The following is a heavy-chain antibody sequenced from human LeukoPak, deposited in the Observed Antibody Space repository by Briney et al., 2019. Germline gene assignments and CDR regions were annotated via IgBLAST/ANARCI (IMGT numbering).Heavy chain of an antibody. J-gene: IGHJ4*02. CDR2: INTNTGNP. CDR1: GYTFTSYA. D-gene: IGHD3-22*01. V-gene: IGHV7-4-1*02. CDR3: ARVGDYYDSSGGWYFDY. Sequence: ASVKVSCKASGYTFTSYAMNWVRQAPGQGLEWMGWINTNTGNPTYAQGFTGRFVFSLDTSVSTAYLQISSLKAEDTAVYYCARVGDYYDSSGGWYFDYWGQGTLVTVSS.